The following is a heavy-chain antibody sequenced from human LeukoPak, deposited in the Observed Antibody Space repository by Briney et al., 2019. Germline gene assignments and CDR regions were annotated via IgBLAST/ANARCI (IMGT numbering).Heavy chain of an antibody. V-gene: IGHV4-61*05. CDR2: IYYSGST. J-gene: IGHJ6*03. D-gene: IGHD2-2*01. CDR1: CGSISSRSYY. Sequence: KTSETLSLTCTVSCGSISSRSYYWGWIRQPPGKGLEWIGYIYYSGSTNYNPSLKSRVTISVDTSKNQFSLKLSSVTAADTAVYYCARGQDCSSTSCYYYYYMDVWGKGTTVTVSS. CDR3: ARGQDCSSTSCYYYYYMDV.